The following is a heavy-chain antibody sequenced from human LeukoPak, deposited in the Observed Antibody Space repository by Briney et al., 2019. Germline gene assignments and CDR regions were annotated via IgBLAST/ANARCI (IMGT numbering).Heavy chain of an antibody. CDR3: VKGGRGTGYYYFDY. Sequence: GGSLRLSCAASGFTFSSYSMNWVRQAPGKGLEWVSYISSSSSTIYYADSVKGRFTISRDNSKNTLYVQMNSLRAEDTAVYYCVKGGRGTGYYYFDYWGQGTLVTVSS. D-gene: IGHD3/OR15-3a*01. CDR1: GFTFSSYS. V-gene: IGHV3-48*01. CDR2: ISSSSSTI. J-gene: IGHJ4*02.